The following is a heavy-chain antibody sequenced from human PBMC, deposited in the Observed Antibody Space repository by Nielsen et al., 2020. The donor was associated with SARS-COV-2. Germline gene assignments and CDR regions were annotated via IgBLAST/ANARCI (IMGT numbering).Heavy chain of an antibody. J-gene: IGHJ6*03. Sequence: VRQAPGKGLEWVSSISSSSSYIYYADSVKGRFTISRDNAKNSLYLQMNSLRAEDTAVYYCAREYDFWSGYYLYYYYYCMDVWGKGTTVTVSS. CDR2: ISSSSSYI. D-gene: IGHD3-3*01. V-gene: IGHV3-21*01. CDR3: AREYDFWSGYYLYYYYYCMDV.